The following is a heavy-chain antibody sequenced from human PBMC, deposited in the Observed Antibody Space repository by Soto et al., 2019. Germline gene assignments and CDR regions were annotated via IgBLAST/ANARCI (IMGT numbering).Heavy chain of an antibody. D-gene: IGHD1-26*01. J-gene: IGHJ6*02. Sequence: ASVKVSCKASGGTFSSYAISWVRQAPGQGLEWMGGIIPIFGTANYAQKFQGRVTITADESTSTAYMELSSLRSEDTAVYYCARGEAGVGATQYYYYGMDVWGQGTTGTVSS. CDR1: GGTFSSYA. V-gene: IGHV1-69*13. CDR3: ARGEAGVGATQYYYYGMDV. CDR2: IIPIFGTA.